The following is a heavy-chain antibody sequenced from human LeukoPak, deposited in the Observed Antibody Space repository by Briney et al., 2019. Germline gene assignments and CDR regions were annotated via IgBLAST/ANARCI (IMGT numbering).Heavy chain of an antibody. V-gene: IGHV1-18*01. D-gene: IGHD3-16*02. CDR3: ARVRNDYVWGSYRYTYYFDY. Sequence: GASVKVSCKASGYTFTSYGISWVRQAPGQGLEWMGWISAYNGYTNYAQKLQGRVTMTTDTSTSTAYMELRSLRSDDTAVYYCARVRNDYVWGSYRYTYYFDYWGQGTLVTVSS. J-gene: IGHJ4*02. CDR2: ISAYNGYT. CDR1: GYTFTSYG.